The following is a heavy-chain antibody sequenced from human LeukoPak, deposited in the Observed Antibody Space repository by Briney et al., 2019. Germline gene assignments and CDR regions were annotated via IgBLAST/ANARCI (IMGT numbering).Heavy chain of an antibody. CDR1: GGSISSYY. V-gene: IGHV4-59*01. CDR2: IYYSGST. CDR3: ARERGIVVGGDAFDI. J-gene: IGHJ3*02. D-gene: IGHD3-22*01. Sequence: SETLSLTCTVSGGSISSYYWSWIRQPPGKGLEWIGYIYYSGSTNYNPSLKSRVTISVDTSKNQFSLKLSSVTAADTAVYYCARERGIVVGGDAFDIWGQGTMVTVSS.